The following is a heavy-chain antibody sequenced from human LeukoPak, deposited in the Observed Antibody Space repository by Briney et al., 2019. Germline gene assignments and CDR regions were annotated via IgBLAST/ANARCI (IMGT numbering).Heavy chain of an antibody. J-gene: IGHJ1*01. V-gene: IGHV3-74*01. D-gene: IGHD3-22*01. CDR1: GFTFSTYW. CDR3: ARAPSEIGGYYPEYFRH. Sequence: PGGSLTLSCAAYGFTFSTYWMHWVSQPPGKGLVWVSRIKSDGGTNYADSVKGRFTISRDNAKKTVSLQMNSLRTEDTGVYYCARAPSEIGGYYPEYFRHWGQGTLVTVSS. CDR2: IKSDGGT.